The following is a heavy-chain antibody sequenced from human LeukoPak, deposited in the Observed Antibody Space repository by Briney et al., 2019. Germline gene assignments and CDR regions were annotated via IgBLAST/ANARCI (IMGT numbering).Heavy chain of an antibody. D-gene: IGHD6-19*01. Sequence: PGGSLRLSCAASGFTFSTYAMSWVRQAPGKGLEWVSVISDSGGSTYYADSVKGRFTISRDNSKNTLYLQMNSLRAEDKAVYYCAKAVGQWLAGYDAFDIWGQGTMVTVSS. J-gene: IGHJ3*02. CDR2: ISDSGGST. CDR1: GFTFSTYA. V-gene: IGHV3-23*01. CDR3: AKAVGQWLAGYDAFDI.